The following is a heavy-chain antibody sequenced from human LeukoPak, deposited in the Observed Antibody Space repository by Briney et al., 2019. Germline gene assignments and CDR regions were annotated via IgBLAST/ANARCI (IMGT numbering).Heavy chain of an antibody. Sequence: KASETLSLTCTVSGGSISSGDYYWSWIRQPPGKGLEWIGYIYYSGSTYYNPSLKSRVTISVDTSKNQFSLKLSSVTAADTAVYYCARGGVVTATPFDYWGQGTLVTVSS. CDR1: GGSISSGDYY. V-gene: IGHV4-30-4*01. CDR3: ARGGVVTATPFDY. J-gene: IGHJ4*02. CDR2: IYYSGST. D-gene: IGHD2-21*02.